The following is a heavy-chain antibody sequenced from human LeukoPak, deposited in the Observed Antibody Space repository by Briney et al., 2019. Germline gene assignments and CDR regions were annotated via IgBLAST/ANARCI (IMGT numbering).Heavy chain of an antibody. V-gene: IGHV3-66*01. CDR2: IYGGGGT. Sequence: GGSLRLSCAASGFTVSTNYVSWVRQAPGKGLEWVSVIYGGGGTAYADSVKDRFTISRDNYKNMVYLHMNSLKGEDTAVYYCARDVIYASEIYSYGDCLGQGTLVTVSS. J-gene: IGHJ4*02. D-gene: IGHD3-16*01. CDR1: GFTVSTNY. CDR3: ARDVIYASEIYSYGDC.